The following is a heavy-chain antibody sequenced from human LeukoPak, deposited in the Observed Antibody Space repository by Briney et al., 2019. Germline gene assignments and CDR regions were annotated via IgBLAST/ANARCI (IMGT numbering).Heavy chain of an antibody. CDR1: GGSISSYY. CDR2: IYYSGST. J-gene: IGHJ4*02. Sequence: PSETLSLTCTVSGGSISSYYWSWIRQPPGKGLEWIGYIYYSGSTNYNPSLKGRVTISLDTSKSQFSRKLSSATAADTAVYYCASRIYCSSTSCNDYWGQGTLVTVSS. D-gene: IGHD2-2*01. CDR3: ASRIYCSSTSCNDY. V-gene: IGHV4-59*08.